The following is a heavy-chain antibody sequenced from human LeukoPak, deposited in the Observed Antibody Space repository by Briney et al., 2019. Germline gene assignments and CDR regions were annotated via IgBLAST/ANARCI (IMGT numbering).Heavy chain of an antibody. Sequence: GGSLRLSCAASGSTFSSYAMSWVCQAPGKGLEWVSAISGNGGSTYYADSVKGRFTISRDNSKNTLYLQMNSLRAEDTAVYYCARGFPYSSRQFESWGQGTLVTVSS. D-gene: IGHD3-22*01. CDR3: ARGFPYSSRQFES. CDR1: GSTFSSYA. J-gene: IGHJ4*02. V-gene: IGHV3-23*01. CDR2: ISGNGGST.